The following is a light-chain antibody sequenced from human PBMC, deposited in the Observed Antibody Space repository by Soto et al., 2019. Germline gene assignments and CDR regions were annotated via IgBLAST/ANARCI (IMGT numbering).Light chain of an antibody. CDR3: QSYDSSLSGWV. CDR1: SSYIGAGYD. J-gene: IGLJ2*01. V-gene: IGLV1-40*01. Sequence: QSVLTQPPSVSRAPGQRVTISCTGSSSYIGAGYDVHWYQQLPGTAPKLLIYGNSNRPSGVPDRFSGSKSGASASLAITGLQAEDEADYYCQSYDSSLSGWVFGGGTKLTVL. CDR2: GNS.